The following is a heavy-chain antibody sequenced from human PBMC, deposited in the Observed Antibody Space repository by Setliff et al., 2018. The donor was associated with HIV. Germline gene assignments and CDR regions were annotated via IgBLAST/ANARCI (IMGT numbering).Heavy chain of an antibody. Sequence: GASVKVSCKSSGYTFTDYFIHWVRQAPGQGLEWMGWINTNTGNPTYAQGFTGRFVFSLDTSVSTAYLQISSLKAEDTAVYYCATMITFGGVLSYYFDYWGQGTLVTVSS. CDR1: GYTFTDYF. CDR2: INTNTGNP. J-gene: IGHJ4*02. D-gene: IGHD3-16*01. CDR3: ATMITFGGVLSYYFDY. V-gene: IGHV7-4-1*02.